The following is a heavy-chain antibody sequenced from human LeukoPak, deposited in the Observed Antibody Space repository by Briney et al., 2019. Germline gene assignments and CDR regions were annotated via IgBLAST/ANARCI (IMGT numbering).Heavy chain of an antibody. Sequence: ASVKVSCKASGYTFTSYYMHWVRQAPGQGLEWMGRINPSGGSTSYAQNFQGRVTMTRDMSTSTVYMELRSLRSDDTAVYYCARDRVTGDVDYWGQGTLVTVSS. V-gene: IGHV1-46*01. CDR2: INPSGGST. CDR3: ARDRVTGDVDY. J-gene: IGHJ4*02. CDR1: GYTFTSYY. D-gene: IGHD7-27*01.